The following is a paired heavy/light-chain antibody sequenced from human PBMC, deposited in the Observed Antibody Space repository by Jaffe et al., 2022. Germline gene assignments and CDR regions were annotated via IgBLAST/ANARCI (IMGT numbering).Heavy chain of an antibody. CDR2: IYTSGST. CDR3: ARGPVLRYFDWLLYRGDYFDY. CDR1: GGSISSGSYY. J-gene: IGHJ4*02. D-gene: IGHD3-9*01. Sequence: QVQLQESGPGLVKPSQTLSLTCTVSGGSISSGSYYWSWIRQPAGKGLEWIGRIYTSGSTNYNPSLKSRVTISVDTSKNQFSLKLSSVTAADTAVYYCARGPVLRYFDWLLYRGDYFDYWGQGTLVTVSS. V-gene: IGHV4-61*02.
Light chain of an antibody. CDR1: QSVLYSSNNKNY. V-gene: IGKV4-1*01. CDR3: QQYYSTPGLT. J-gene: IGKJ3*01. Sequence: DIVMTQSPDSLAVSLGERATINCKSSQSVLYSSNNKNYLAWYQQKPGQPPKLLIYWASTRESGVPDRFSGSGSGTDFTLTISSLQAEDVAVYYCQQYYSTPGLTFGPGTKVDIK. CDR2: WAS.